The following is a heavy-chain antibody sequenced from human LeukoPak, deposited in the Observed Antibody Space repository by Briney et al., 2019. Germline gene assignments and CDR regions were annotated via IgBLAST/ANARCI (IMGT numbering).Heavy chain of an antibody. CDR3: ARQSVDTAMFFDY. CDR1: GYTFTSCY. Sequence: GASVKVSCKASGYTFTSCYMHWVRQAPGQGLEWMGIINPSGGSTSYAQKFQGRVTMTRDMSTSTVYMELSSLRSEDTAVYYCARQSVDTAMFFDYWGQGTLVTVSS. V-gene: IGHV1-46*01. D-gene: IGHD5-18*01. J-gene: IGHJ4*02. CDR2: INPSGGST.